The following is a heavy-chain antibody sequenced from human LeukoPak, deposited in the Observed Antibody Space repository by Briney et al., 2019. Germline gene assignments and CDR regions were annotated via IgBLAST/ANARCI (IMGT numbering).Heavy chain of an antibody. CDR2: IYYSGST. D-gene: IGHD6-13*01. CDR3: ARVYYSSSYDYWYFDL. V-gene: IGHV4-59*01. J-gene: IGHJ2*01. CDR1: GGSFSGYY. Sequence: PSETLCLTCAVYGGSFSGYYWSWIRQPPGKGLEWIGYIYYSGSTNYNPSLKSRVTISVDTSKNQFSLKLSSVTAADTAVYYCARVYYSSSYDYWYFDLWGRGTLVTVSS.